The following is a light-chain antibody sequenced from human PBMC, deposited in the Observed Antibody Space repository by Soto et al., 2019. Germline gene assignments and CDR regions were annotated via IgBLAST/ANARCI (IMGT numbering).Light chain of an antibody. CDR3: QQYVSSPLT. Sequence: IGLTQSPGTLSLSPGERATLSFRASQSVSNNYLAWYQQKPGQAPRLVISGASSRATAIPDRFSGSGSGTGFTLTISRLEPEDFAVYYCQQYVSSPLTSAGRTKVAIK. CDR2: GAS. CDR1: QSVSNNY. V-gene: IGKV3-20*01. J-gene: IGKJ4*01.